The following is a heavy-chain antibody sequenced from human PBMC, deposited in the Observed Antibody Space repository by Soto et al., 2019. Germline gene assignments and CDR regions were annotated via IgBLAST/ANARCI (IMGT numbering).Heavy chain of an antibody. CDR1: EISFRSSW. Sequence: GGSLRLACADCEISFRSSWMTWVPQAPGKGLVWVSLINSDGSSTSYADSVKGRFTISRDNAKNTLYLQMNSLRAEDTAVYSCATLAPAARYGMDVWAQGTTVSVYS. CDR2: INSDGSST. J-gene: IGHJ6*02. CDR3: ATLAPAARYGMDV. V-gene: IGHV3-74*01. D-gene: IGHD2-2*01.